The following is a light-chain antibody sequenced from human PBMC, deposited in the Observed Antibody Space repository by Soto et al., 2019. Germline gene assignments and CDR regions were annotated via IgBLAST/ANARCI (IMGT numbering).Light chain of an antibody. CDR1: GSDFGSYNY. CDR3: SSYTNTSTS. J-gene: IGLJ2*01. Sequence: ALTQPASVSGSPGQSLTISCTGTGSDFGSYNYASWYQQHPGRAPKLLIYDVNNRPSGVSNRFSGSKSGNTASLTISGLQAEDEADYYCSSYTNTSTSFGGGTKLTVL. V-gene: IGLV2-14*03. CDR2: DVN.